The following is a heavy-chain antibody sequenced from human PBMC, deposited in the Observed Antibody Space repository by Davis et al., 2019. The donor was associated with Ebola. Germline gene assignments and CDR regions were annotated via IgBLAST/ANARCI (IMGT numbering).Heavy chain of an antibody. D-gene: IGHD3-10*02. CDR3: ARRGSTMFNWFDP. V-gene: IGHV5-51*01. CDR1: GYSFTSYW. CDR2: IYPGDSDT. Sequence: GESLKISCKGSGYSFTSYWIGWVRQMPGKGLEWMGIIYPGDSDTRYSPSFQGQVTISADKSISTAYLHWSSLKASDTAMYYCARRGSTMFNWFDPWGQGTLVTVSS. J-gene: IGHJ5*02.